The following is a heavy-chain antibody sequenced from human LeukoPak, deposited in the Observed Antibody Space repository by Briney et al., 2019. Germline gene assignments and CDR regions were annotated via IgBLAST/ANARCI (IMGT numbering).Heavy chain of an antibody. CDR2: IYYSGST. D-gene: IGHD3-16*01. J-gene: IGHJ4*02. CDR3: ARMRGRGGTYYDYVWGSYPDY. V-gene: IGHV4-31*03. Sequence: SQTLSLTCTVSGGSISSGGYYWSWIRQHPGKGLEWIGYIYYSGSTYYNPSLKSRVTISVDTSKNQFSLKLSSVTAADTAVYYCARMRGRGGTYYDYVWGSYPDYWGQGTLVTVSS. CDR1: GGSISSGGYY.